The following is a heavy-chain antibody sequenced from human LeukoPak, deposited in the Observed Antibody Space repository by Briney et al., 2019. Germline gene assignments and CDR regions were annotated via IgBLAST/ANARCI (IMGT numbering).Heavy chain of an antibody. CDR1: GVAFSSYA. Sequence: AASVKVSCKASGVAFSSYAISWVRQAPGQGLEWMGGIMPIFGTANYAQKFQGRVTITTDESTSTAYMELSSLRSEDTAVYYCAGHSTPDAFDIWGQGTMVTVSS. D-gene: IGHD6-13*01. CDR3: AGHSTPDAFDI. V-gene: IGHV1-69*05. CDR2: IMPIFGTA. J-gene: IGHJ3*02.